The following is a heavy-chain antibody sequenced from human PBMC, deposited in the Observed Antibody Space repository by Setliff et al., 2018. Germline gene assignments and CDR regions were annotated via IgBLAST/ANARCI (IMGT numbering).Heavy chain of an antibody. CDR2: IRYDGTTE. Sequence: GGSLRLSCAASGVSFGGHDRHWVRQAPGKGLEWVAFIRYDGTTESYADSVRGRFTISRDNSKNTLYVQMNSLRAEDTAVYYCARVYAYSYGFDSWGQGTQVTVSS. J-gene: IGHJ4*02. CDR1: GVSFGGHD. CDR3: ARVYAYSYGFDS. D-gene: IGHD5-18*01. V-gene: IGHV3-30*02.